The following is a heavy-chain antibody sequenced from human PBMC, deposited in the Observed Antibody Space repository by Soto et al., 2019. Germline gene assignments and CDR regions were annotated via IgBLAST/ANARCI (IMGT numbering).Heavy chain of an antibody. D-gene: IGHD1-1*01. Sequence: GGSQILCTAASRFNFGIHRMRWVRQAPGKGLVGVSHIGPDGSNIWEADSMQGRFTISRDNARNRLYLQMNSLRDEDTAIYYCVRDNNWSFDYWGQGILVTVPS. CDR3: VRDNNWSFDY. J-gene: IGHJ4*02. CDR1: RFNFGIHR. V-gene: IGHV3-74*01. CDR2: IGPDGSNI.